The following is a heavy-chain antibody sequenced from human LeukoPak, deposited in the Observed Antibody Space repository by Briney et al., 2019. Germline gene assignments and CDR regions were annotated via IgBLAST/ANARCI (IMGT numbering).Heavy chain of an antibody. CDR1: GFSFNNYA. J-gene: IGHJ4*02. D-gene: IGHD3-16*01. Sequence: GGYLRLSCAASGFSFNNYAMVWVRQTPGKGLEWVSVISAGNDIVYADSVKGRFSISRDNTKNSLYLEMNSLKAEDTAVYYCVRGGGHFDLWGQGTLVTVSS. CDR3: VRGGGHFDL. V-gene: IGHV3-21*06. CDR2: ISAGNDI.